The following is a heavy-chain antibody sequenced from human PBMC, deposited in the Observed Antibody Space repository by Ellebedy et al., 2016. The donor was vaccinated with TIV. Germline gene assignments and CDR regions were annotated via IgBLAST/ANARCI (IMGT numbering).Heavy chain of an antibody. D-gene: IGHD2-21*01. CDR2: IKNDGGDI. J-gene: IGHJ4*02. CDR3: VRGDGYVLAY. V-gene: IGHV3-7*04. CDR1: GFTFSNYC. Sequence: GGSLRLSXAASGFTFSNYCMSWARQTPGKGLEWVAFIKNDGGDIHYVDSVKGRFVISRDNAKNSLYLQMTSLRAEDTAVYYCVRGDGYVLAYWGQGTLVTVSS.